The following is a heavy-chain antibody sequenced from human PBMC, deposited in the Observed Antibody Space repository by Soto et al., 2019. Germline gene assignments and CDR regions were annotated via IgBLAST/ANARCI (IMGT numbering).Heavy chain of an antibody. Sequence: GGSLRLSCAASGFTFNNYAMNWVRQAPGKGLEWVATISGTGGSTYYADSVKGRFTISRDNSKNTLYLQMNSLRVEDTAVYYCAKDRLGGNFDYWGQGTQVTVYS. J-gene: IGHJ4*02. CDR2: ISGTGGST. V-gene: IGHV3-23*01. CDR3: AKDRLGGNFDY. CDR1: GFTFNNYA.